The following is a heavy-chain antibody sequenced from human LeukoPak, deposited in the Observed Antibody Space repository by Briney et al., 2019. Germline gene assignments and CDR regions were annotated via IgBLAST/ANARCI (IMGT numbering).Heavy chain of an antibody. CDR3: ARNPLRSWFDP. CDR2: IYYSGST. D-gene: IGHD2-15*01. J-gene: IGHJ5*02. Sequence: SETLSLTCTVSGGSISSYYWSWIRQPPGKGLEWIGYIYYSGSTNYNPSLKSRVTISVDTSKNQFSLKLSSVTAADTAVYYCARNPLRSWFDPWGQGTLVTVSS. V-gene: IGHV4-59*12. CDR1: GGSISSYY.